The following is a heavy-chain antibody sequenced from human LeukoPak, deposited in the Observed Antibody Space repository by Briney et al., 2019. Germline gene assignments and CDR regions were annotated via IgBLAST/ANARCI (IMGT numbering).Heavy chain of an antibody. V-gene: IGHV6-1*01. CDR3: VRGGHFDY. J-gene: IGHJ4*02. D-gene: IGHD3-16*01. CDR2: TYYRSKWYN. Sequence: SQTLSLTCANSGDSVSSSTSAWNWVRQSPSRGLEWLGRTYYRSKWYNDYAESVKSRIAINPDTSKNQFSLHLNSVTPEDTAVYYCVRGGHFDYWGQGTLVTVSS. CDR1: GDSVSSSTSA.